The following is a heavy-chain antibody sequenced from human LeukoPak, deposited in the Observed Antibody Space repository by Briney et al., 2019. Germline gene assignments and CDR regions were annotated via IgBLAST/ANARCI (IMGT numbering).Heavy chain of an antibody. CDR3: ARARGYYGMDV. J-gene: IGHJ6*02. CDR2: ISSSSSYI. Sequence: GGSLRLSCAASGFTFSSYSMNWARQAPGKGLEWVSSISSSSSYIYYADSVKGRFTISRDNAKNSLYLQMNSLRAEDTAVYYCARARGYYGMDVWGQGTTVTVSS. CDR1: GFTFSSYS. V-gene: IGHV3-21*01. D-gene: IGHD3-10*01.